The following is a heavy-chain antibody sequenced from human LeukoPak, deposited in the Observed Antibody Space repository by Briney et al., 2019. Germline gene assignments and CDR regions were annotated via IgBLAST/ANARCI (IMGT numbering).Heavy chain of an antibody. D-gene: IGHD2-15*01. CDR3: ARARNYCSGGSCYYFDY. J-gene: IGHJ4*02. V-gene: IGHV1-2*06. Sequence: ASVKVSCKASGYTFTGYYMHWVRQAPGQGLEWMGRINPNSGGTNYAQKFQGRVTMTRDTSISTAYMELSRLRSDDTAVYYCARARNYCSGGSCYYFDYWGQGTLATVSS. CDR1: GYTFTGYY. CDR2: INPNSGGT.